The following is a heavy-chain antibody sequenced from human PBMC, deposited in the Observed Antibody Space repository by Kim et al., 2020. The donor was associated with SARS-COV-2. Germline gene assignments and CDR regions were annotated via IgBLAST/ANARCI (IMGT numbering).Heavy chain of an antibody. D-gene: IGHD3-10*01. Sequence: ASVKVSCKASGYTFTSYGISWVRQAPGQGLEWMGWISAYNGNTNYAQKLQGRVTMTTDTSTSTAYMELRSLRSDDTAVYYCARDPPIRSGSYNYYYYGMDVWGQGTTVTVSS. CDR1: GYTFTSYG. CDR2: ISAYNGNT. J-gene: IGHJ6*02. CDR3: ARDPPIRSGSYNYYYYGMDV. V-gene: IGHV1-18*01.